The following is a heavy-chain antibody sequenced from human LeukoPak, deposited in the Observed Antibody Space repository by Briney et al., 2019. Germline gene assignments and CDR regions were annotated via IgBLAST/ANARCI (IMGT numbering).Heavy chain of an antibody. CDR2: INPNSGGT. J-gene: IGHJ3*02. D-gene: IGHD3-22*01. Sequence: GASVKVSCKASGYTFTGYYMHWVRQAPGQGLEWMGWINPNSGGTNYAQKFQGRVTMTRDTSISTAYMELSRLRSDDTAVYYCARALMIVVVINTPDAFDIWGQGTMVTVSS. CDR3: ARALMIVVVINTPDAFDI. CDR1: GYTFTGYY. V-gene: IGHV1-2*02.